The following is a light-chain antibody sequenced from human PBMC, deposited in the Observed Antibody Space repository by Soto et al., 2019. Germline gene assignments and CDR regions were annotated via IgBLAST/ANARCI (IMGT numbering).Light chain of an antibody. V-gene: IGKV3-11*01. CDR2: DAS. Sequence: EIVLTQSPATLSLSPGERATLSCRASQSVSSDLAWYQQKPGQAPRLLIYDASNRATGIPARFSGSGSGTDFTLTISSLEPEDFAVYYCQQRSNGGTFGQGTKLEIK. CDR3: QQRSNGGT. CDR1: QSVSSD. J-gene: IGKJ2*01.